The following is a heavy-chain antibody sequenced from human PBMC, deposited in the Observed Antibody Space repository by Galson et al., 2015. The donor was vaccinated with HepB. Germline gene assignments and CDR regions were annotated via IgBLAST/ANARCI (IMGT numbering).Heavy chain of an antibody. CDR1: GGTFSSYA. CDR2: IIPILGIA. D-gene: IGHD5-18*01. CDR3: AREDTAMVWNY. Sequence: SVKVSCKASGGTFSSYAISWVRQAPGQGLEWMGRIIPILGIANYAQKFQGRVTITADKSTSTAYMELSSLRSEDTAVYYCAREDTAMVWNYWGQGTLVTVSS. J-gene: IGHJ4*02. V-gene: IGHV1-69*04.